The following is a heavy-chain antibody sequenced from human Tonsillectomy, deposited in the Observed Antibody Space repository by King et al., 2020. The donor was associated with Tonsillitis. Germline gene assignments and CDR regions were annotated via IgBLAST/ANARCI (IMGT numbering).Heavy chain of an antibody. CDR3: ARTRSGYSGYYFDY. CDR1: GFSLTTSGMC. Sequence: VTLKESGPALVKPTQTLTLTCTFSGFSLTTSGMCVSWIRQPPGKALEWLALIDWEDDKYYSRFLKTRLTISKDTSKEQVVLTMTNMDPVDTATYFCARTRSGYSGYYFDYWGQGTLVTVSS. CDR2: IDWEDDK. V-gene: IGHV2-70*01. J-gene: IGHJ4*02. D-gene: IGHD5-12*01.